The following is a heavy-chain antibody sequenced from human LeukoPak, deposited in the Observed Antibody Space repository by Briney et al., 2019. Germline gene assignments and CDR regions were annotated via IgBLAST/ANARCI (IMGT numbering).Heavy chain of an antibody. CDR1: GYTFTGYY. CDR2: INPNSGGT. V-gene: IGHV1-2*02. Sequence: ASVKVSCKASGYTFTGYYMHWVRQAPGQGLEWMGWINPNSGGTNYAQKFQGRVTMTRDTSISTAYMELSRLRSDDTAVYYCARDVGLDSGSYLGYYYYMDVWGKGTTVTVSS. D-gene: IGHD1-26*01. J-gene: IGHJ6*03. CDR3: ARDVGLDSGSYLGYYYYMDV.